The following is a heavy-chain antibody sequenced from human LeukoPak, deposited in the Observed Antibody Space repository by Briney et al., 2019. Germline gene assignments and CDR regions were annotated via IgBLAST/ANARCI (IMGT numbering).Heavy chain of an antibody. D-gene: IGHD2-21*01. J-gene: IGHJ4*02. Sequence: SVKVSCKASGGTFSSYAISWVRQAPGQGLERMGGIIPIFGTANYAQKFQGRVTITADESTSTAYMELSSLRSEDTAVYYCARVSAYCGGDCYNYWGQGTLVTVSS. CDR1: GGTFSSYA. CDR3: ARVSAYCGGDCYNY. V-gene: IGHV1-69*13. CDR2: IIPIFGTA.